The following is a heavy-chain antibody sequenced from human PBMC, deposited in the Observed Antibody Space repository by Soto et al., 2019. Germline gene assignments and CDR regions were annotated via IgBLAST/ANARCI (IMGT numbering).Heavy chain of an antibody. CDR3: ARGGGGYCSSTSCYYYYYYGMDV. D-gene: IGHD2-2*01. V-gene: IGHV1-69*06. CDR2: IIPIFGTA. CDR1: GGTFSSYA. Sequence: QVQLVQSGAEVKKPGSSVKVSCKASGGTFSSYAISWVRQAPGQGLEWMGGIIPIFGTANYAQKFQGRVTITADKSTSTAHMELSSLRSEDTAVYYCARGGGGYCSSTSCYYYYYYGMDVWGQGTTVTVSS. J-gene: IGHJ6*02.